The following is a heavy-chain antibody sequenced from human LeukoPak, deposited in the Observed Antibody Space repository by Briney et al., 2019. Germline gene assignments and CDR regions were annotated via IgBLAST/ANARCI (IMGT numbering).Heavy chain of an antibody. V-gene: IGHV4-4*09. J-gene: IGHJ5*02. CDR3: ARGRGDFWSGYSWFDP. CDR1: GGSISSYY. Sequence: PSETLSLTCTVSGGSISSYYWSWIRQPPGKGLEWIGYIYTSGSTNYNPSLKSRGTISVDTSKNQFSLKLSSVTAADTAVYYCARGRGDFWSGYSWFDPWGQGTLVTVSS. D-gene: IGHD3-3*01. CDR2: IYTSGST.